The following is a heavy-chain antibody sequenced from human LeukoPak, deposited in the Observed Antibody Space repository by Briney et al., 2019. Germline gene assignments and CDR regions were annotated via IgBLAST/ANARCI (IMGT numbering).Heavy chain of an antibody. D-gene: IGHD3-3*01. CDR3: ARYDFWSGYLLDY. CDR1: GFTFSSYS. Sequence: GGSLRLSCAASGFTFSSYSMNWVRQAPGKGLEWVSSISSSSSYIYYADSVKGRFTISRDNAKNSLYLQMNSLRAEDTAVYYCARYDFWSGYLLDYWGQGTLVTVSS. V-gene: IGHV3-21*01. CDR2: ISSSSSYI. J-gene: IGHJ4*02.